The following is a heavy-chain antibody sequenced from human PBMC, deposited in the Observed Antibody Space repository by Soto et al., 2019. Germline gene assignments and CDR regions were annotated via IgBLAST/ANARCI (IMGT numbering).Heavy chain of an antibody. J-gene: IGHJ6*02. V-gene: IGHV3-74*01. CDR3: ARGEYYDFFSGYWYYYYYGMDV. D-gene: IGHD3-3*01. Sequence: LRLSCAASGFTFSSYWTHWVRQAPGKGLVWVSRINSDGSSTSYADSVKGRFTIPRDNAKNTLYLQMNSLRAEDTAVYYCARGEYYDFFSGYWYYYYYGMDVWGQGTPVTVYS. CDR1: GFTFSSYW. CDR2: INSDGSST.